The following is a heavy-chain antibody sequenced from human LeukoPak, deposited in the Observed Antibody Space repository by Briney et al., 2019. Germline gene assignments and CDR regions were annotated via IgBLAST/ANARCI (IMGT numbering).Heavy chain of an antibody. V-gene: IGHV4-34*01. CDR3: ARGRDRSKAGDH. CDR2: VHPSGIF. CDR1: GGSCDDYY. D-gene: IGHD5-24*01. J-gene: IGHJ4*02. Sequence: SETLSLTCAVYGGSCDDYYCSWLRQPPGKGLEWIGEVHPSGIFYYNSSLLSRVTISIDTSKSQFSLRLTSVTAADTAFYYCARGRDRSKAGDHWGQGSLVTVSS.